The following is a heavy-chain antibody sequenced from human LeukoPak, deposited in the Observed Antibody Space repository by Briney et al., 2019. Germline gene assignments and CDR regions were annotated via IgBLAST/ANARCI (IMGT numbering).Heavy chain of an antibody. D-gene: IGHD3-9*01. Sequence: GGPLRLPCAASAFTFSTYAMSGVPKAPGKGLEWVSAISGSGGSTYYADSVKGRFTISRDNSKNTLYLQMNSLRAEDTAVYYCAKAGSTIFWGFPYYFDYWGQGTLVTVSS. J-gene: IGHJ4*02. V-gene: IGHV3-23*01. CDR3: AKAGSTIFWGFPYYFDY. CDR2: ISGSGGST. CDR1: AFTFSTYA.